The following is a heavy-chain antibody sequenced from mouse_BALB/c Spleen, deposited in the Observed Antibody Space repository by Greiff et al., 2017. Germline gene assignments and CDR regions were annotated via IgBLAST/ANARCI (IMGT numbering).Heavy chain of an antibody. J-gene: IGHJ1*01. CDR3: ARRGYFDV. Sequence: DVKLVESGGGLVKPGGSLKLSCAASGFTFSSYAMSWVRQTPEKRLEWVATISSGGSYTYYPDSVKGRFTISRDNAKNTLYLQMSSLRSEDTAMYYCARRGYFDVWGAGTTVTVSS. V-gene: IGHV5-9-3*01. CDR2: ISSGGSYT. CDR1: GFTFSSYA.